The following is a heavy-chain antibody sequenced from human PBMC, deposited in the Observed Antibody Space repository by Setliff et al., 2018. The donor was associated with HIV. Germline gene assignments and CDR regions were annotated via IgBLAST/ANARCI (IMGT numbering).Heavy chain of an antibody. CDR2: IYHSGNT. V-gene: IGHV4-38-2*02. CDR3: AREATYYYDGSGYYYFDY. CDR1: NYSISSGYH. D-gene: IGHD3-22*01. J-gene: IGHJ4*02. Sequence: SETLSLTCTVSNYSISSGYHWGWLRQSPGKGLEWIGYIYHSGNTYYMPSLQSRVTISVDMSKNQFSLKLSSVTAADTAVYYCAREATYYYDGSGYYYFDYWGRGTLVTISS.